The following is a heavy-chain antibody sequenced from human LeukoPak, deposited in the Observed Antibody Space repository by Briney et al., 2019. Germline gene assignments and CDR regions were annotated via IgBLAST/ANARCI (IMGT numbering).Heavy chain of an antibody. CDR3: AKAPSAYCGGDCFSAYMDV. D-gene: IGHD2-21*02. CDR1: GGSISSYY. J-gene: IGHJ6*03. Sequence: SETLSLTCTVSGGSISSYYWSWIRQPPGKGLEWIGYIYYSGSTNYNPSLKSRVTISVGTSKNQFSLKLSSVTAADTAVYYCAKAPSAYCGGDCFSAYMDVWGKGTTVTVSS. V-gene: IGHV4-59*01. CDR2: IYYSGST.